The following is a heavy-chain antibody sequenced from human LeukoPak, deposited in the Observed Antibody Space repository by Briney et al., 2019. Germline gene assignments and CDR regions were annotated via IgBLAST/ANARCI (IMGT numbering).Heavy chain of an antibody. Sequence: PGGSLRLSCAASGFTVGSNYMNWARQAPGKGLEWVSVIYSGGGTYYADSVKGRFTISRDNSKNTLYLQMNSLRAEDTAMYYCASLTGYSSSWYEFDYWGQGTLVTVSS. D-gene: IGHD6-13*01. CDR2: IYSGGGT. J-gene: IGHJ4*02. CDR1: GFTVGSNY. V-gene: IGHV3-53*01. CDR3: ASLTGYSSSWYEFDY.